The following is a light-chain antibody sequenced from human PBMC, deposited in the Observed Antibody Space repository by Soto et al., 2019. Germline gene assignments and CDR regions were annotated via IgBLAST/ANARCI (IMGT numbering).Light chain of an antibody. CDR3: QQYNSWPRT. Sequence: EIVLTQSPVTLSLSPGERATLSCRASHSISDTLAWYQQKPGQAPRLLIFGSSTRAPGIPARFSASGSETEFTLTITTLQSEDFAVYYCQQYNSWPRTFGQGTKVDI. V-gene: IGKV3-15*01. CDR1: HSISDT. J-gene: IGKJ1*01. CDR2: GSS.